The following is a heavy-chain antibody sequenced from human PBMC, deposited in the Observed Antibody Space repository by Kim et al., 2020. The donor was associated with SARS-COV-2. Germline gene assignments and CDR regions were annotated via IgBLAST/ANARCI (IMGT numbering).Heavy chain of an antibody. CDR1: GYTFTSYD. CDR3: ARMYYYGSGSSSYYYYGMDV. V-gene: IGHV1-8*01. Sequence: ASVKVSCKASGYTFTSYDINWVRQATGQGLEWMGWMNPNSGNTGYAQKFQGRVTMTRNTSINTAYMELSSLRSEDTAVYYCARMYYYGSGSSSYYYYGMDVWGQGTTVTVSS. J-gene: IGHJ6*02. D-gene: IGHD3-10*01. CDR2: MNPNSGNT.